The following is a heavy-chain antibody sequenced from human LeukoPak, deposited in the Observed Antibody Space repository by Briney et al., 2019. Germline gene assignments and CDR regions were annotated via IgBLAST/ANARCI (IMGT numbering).Heavy chain of an antibody. CDR3: ARGIRYFDWSSSDY. J-gene: IGHJ4*02. CDR1: GGTFSSYA. Sequence: SVKVSCKASGGTFSSYAISWVRQAHGQGLVWMGGIIPIFGTANYAQKFQGRVTITADESTSTAYMELSSLRSEDTAVYYCARGIRYFDWSSSDYWGQGTLVTVSS. D-gene: IGHD3-9*01. V-gene: IGHV1-69*13. CDR2: IIPIFGTA.